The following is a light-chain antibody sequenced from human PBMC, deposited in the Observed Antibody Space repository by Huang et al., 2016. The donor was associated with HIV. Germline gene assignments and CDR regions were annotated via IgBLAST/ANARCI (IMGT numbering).Light chain of an antibody. V-gene: IGKV1-NL1*01. CDR3: QQYYTPPLT. CDR2: AAS. Sequence: DIQMTQSPSSLSASVGDSVTIACRASQDIRNSLAWYQQKPGKAPKLHLYAASKLESGVPSRFSGGGAGTYYTLTSRGLQSEDFATYYCQQYYTPPLTFGGGTKVEIK. CDR1: QDIRNS. J-gene: IGKJ4*01.